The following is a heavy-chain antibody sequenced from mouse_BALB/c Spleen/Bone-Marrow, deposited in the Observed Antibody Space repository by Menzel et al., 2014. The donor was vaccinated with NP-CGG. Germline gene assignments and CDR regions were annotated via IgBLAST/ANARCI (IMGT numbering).Heavy chain of an antibody. Sequence: VMLVESGPELVRPGVSVKISCKGSGYRFTDYAMHWVKQSHAKSLEWIGVISTYNGNTNYNQKFKGKATMTVDKSSSTAYMELARLTSEDSAIYYCARDLRHAMDYWGQGTSVTVSS. CDR2: ISTYNGNT. J-gene: IGHJ4*01. CDR1: GYRFTDYA. D-gene: IGHD2-12*01. V-gene: IGHV1-67*01. CDR3: ARDLRHAMDY.